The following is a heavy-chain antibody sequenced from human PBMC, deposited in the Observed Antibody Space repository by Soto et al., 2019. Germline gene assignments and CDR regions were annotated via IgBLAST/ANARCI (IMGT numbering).Heavy chain of an antibody. CDR3: ASSPRGYCSSTSCRELGNYYGMDV. Sequence: GESLKISCKGSGYSFTNYWIGWVRQMPGKGLESMGIIYPGDSDTRYSPSFQGQVTISADKSISTAHLQWSSLKASDTAMYYCASSPRGYCSSTSCRELGNYYGMDVWGQGTTVTVSS. CDR2: IYPGDSDT. J-gene: IGHJ6*02. CDR1: GYSFTNYW. D-gene: IGHD2-2*01. V-gene: IGHV5-51*01.